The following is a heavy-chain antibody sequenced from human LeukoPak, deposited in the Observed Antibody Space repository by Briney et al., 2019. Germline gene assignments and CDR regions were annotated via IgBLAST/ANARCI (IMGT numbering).Heavy chain of an antibody. D-gene: IGHD1-26*01. J-gene: IGHJ6*02. V-gene: IGHV4-34*01. CDR2: INHSGGT. Sequence: SETLSLTCAVYGGSFSGYYWSWIRQPPGKGLEWIGEINHSGGTNYNPSLKSRVTISVDTSKNQFSPKLTSVTAADTAVYYCARDVRATDYYYYGMDVWGQGTTVTVSS. CDR3: ARDVRATDYYYYGMDV. CDR1: GGSFSGYY.